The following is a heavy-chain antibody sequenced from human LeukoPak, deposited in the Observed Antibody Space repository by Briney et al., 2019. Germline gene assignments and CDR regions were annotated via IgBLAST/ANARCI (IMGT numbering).Heavy chain of an antibody. CDR2: ISSSSSYI. J-gene: IGHJ4*02. CDR3: VEVGASDY. CDR1: GFTFSSYT. V-gene: IGHV3-21*01. D-gene: IGHD1-26*01. Sequence: GGSLRLSCAASGFTFSSYTMTWVRQAPGKGLEWVSFISSSSSYIYYADSVEGRFTISRDNAKNSLYLQMNSLRAEDTAVYYCVEVGASDYWGQGTLVTVSS.